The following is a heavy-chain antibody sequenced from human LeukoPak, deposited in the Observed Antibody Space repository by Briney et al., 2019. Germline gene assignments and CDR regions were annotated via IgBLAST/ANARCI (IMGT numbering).Heavy chain of an antibody. J-gene: IGHJ5*02. CDR1: GGSFSGYY. D-gene: IGHD6-13*01. CDR2: INHSGST. Sequence: SETLSLTCGVYGGSFSGYYWNRIRQPPGKGLEWIGEINHSGSTNYNPSLKSRVTISVDTSKNQFSLKLSSVTAADTAVYYCAKEANIASAIVWFDPWGQGTLVTVSS. CDR3: AKEANIASAIVWFDP. V-gene: IGHV4-34*01.